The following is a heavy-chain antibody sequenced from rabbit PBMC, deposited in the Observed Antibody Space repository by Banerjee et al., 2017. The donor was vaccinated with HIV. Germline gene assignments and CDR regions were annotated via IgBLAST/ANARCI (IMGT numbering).Heavy chain of an antibody. CDR3: AGSLVDNANL. D-gene: IGHD1-1*01. Sequence: QEQLEESGGDLVKPEGSLTLTCTASGFSFNNKYVMCWVRQAPGKGLEWIGFIDTNTGKTFYASWAKGRFTISKTSPTTVTLQMTSLTVADTATYLCAGSLVDNANLWGPGTLVTVS. CDR2: IDTNTGKT. CDR1: GFSFNNKYV. V-gene: IGHV1S45*01. J-gene: IGHJ4*01.